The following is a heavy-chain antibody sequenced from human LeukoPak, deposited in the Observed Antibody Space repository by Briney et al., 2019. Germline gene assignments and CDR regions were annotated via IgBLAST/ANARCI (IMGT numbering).Heavy chain of an antibody. CDR2: IIPIFGTA. CDR3: ARDRAAGTNERYFQH. Sequence: ASVKVSCRASGGTFSSYAISWVRQAPGQGLEWMGGIIPIFGTANYAQKFQGRVTITADESTSTAYMELSSLRSEDTAVYYCARDRAAGTNERYFQHWGQGTLVTVSS. D-gene: IGHD6-13*01. J-gene: IGHJ1*01. V-gene: IGHV1-69*01. CDR1: GGTFSSYA.